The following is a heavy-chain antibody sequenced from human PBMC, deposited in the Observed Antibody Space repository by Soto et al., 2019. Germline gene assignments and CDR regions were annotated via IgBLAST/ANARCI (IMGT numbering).Heavy chain of an antibody. J-gene: IGHJ4*02. CDR3: ARDSANYYGSGRYSY. CDR2: ISSSSSYI. CDR1: GFTFSSYS. D-gene: IGHD3-10*01. Sequence: EVQLVESGGGLVKPGGSLRLSCAASGFTFSSYSMNWVRQAPGKGLEWVSSISSSSSYIYYADSVKGRFTISRDNAKNSLYLQMNSLRAEDTAVYYCARDSANYYGSGRYSYWGQGTLVTVSS. V-gene: IGHV3-21*01.